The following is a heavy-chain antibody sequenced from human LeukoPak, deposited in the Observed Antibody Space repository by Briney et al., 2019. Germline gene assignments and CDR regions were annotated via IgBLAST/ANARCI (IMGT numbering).Heavy chain of an antibody. Sequence: GGSLRLSCAASGFTFSSYAMSWVRQAPGKGLEWVSAISGSGGSTYYADSVKGRFTISRDNSKNTLYLQMDSLRAEDTAVYYCAREDIVVVPAGQYNWFDPWGQGNLVTVSS. D-gene: IGHD2-2*01. V-gene: IGHV3-23*01. CDR2: ISGSGGST. CDR1: GFTFSSYA. J-gene: IGHJ5*02. CDR3: AREDIVVVPAGQYNWFDP.